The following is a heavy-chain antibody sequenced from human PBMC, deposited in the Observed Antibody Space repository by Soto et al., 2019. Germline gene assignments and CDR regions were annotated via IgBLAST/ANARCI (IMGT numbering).Heavy chain of an antibody. CDR2: IHQMGHT. D-gene: IGHD6-13*01. V-gene: IGHV4-4*02. CDR3: AKDTMVAAARRGLVV. Sequence: SETLSLTCAVSGDSISRRHLCTCVRQPPGKWLEGIGAIHQMGHTNYTPYLKGRVAISVDKSKSQFYLRVSSVTAEDTAVYYCAKDTMVAAARRGLVVWGQGTTVTVSS. CDR1: GDSISRRHL. J-gene: IGHJ6*02.